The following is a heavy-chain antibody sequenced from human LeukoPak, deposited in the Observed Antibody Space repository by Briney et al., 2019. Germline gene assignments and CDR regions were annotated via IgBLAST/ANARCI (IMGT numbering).Heavy chain of an antibody. CDR2: ISYDGSNK. J-gene: IGHJ3*02. V-gene: IGHV3-30*18. CDR1: GFTFSSYG. D-gene: IGHD3-10*01. Sequence: GRSLRLSCAASGFTFSSYGMRWVRQAPGKGLEWVAVISYDGSNKYYADSVKGRFTISRDNSKNTLYLQMNSLRAEDTAVYYCAKDISKSGGSGRGDAFYIWGQGTMVTVSS. CDR3: AKDISKSGGSGRGDAFYI.